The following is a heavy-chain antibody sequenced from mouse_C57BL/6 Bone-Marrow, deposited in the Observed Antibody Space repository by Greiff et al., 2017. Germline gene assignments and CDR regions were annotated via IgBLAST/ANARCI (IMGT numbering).Heavy chain of an antibody. CDR1: GYTFTSYW. Sequence: VQLQQPGAELVMPGASVKLSCKASGYTFTSYWMHWVKQRPGQGLAWIGEIDPSDSYTTYNQKFKGKSTLTVAYSSSTAHNQLSVLPSEYSAIYYCARRVYYYGSSYVAWFAYWGQGTLVTVSA. V-gene: IGHV1-69*01. CDR3: ARRVYYYGSSYVAWFAY. D-gene: IGHD1-1*01. CDR2: IDPSDSYT. J-gene: IGHJ3*01.